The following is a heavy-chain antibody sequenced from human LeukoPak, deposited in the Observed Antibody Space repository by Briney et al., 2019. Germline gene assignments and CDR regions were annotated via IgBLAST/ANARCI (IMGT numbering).Heavy chain of an antibody. J-gene: IGHJ6*02. V-gene: IGHV1-8*01. CDR2: MNPNSGNT. D-gene: IGHD2-2*01. CDR1: GYTFTSYD. CDR3: ARVVVVPAAIRDRYYYYGMDV. Sequence: ASVKVSCKASGYTFTSYDINWVRQATGQGLEWMGWMNPNSGNTGYAQKFQGRVTMTRNTSISTAYMELSSLRSEDTAVYYCARVVVVPAAIRDRYYYYGMDVWGQGTTVTVS.